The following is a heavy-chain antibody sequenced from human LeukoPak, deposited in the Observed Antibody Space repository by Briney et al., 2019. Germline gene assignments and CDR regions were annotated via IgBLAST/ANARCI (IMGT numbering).Heavy chain of an antibody. J-gene: IGHJ4*02. CDR2: IYSGGST. V-gene: IGHV3-53*01. CDR3: VVGRWELWPFDY. CDR1: GFTVSSNY. Sequence: GGSLRLSCAASGFTVSSNYMSWVRQAPGKGLEWVSVIYSGGSTYYADSVKGRFTISRDNSKNTLYLQMNSLRAEDTAVYYCVVGRWELWPFDYWGRGTLVTVSS. D-gene: IGHD1-26*01.